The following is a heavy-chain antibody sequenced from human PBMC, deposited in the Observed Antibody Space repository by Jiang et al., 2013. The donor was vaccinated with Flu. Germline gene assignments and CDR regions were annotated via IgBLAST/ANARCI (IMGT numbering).Heavy chain of an antibody. Sequence: VQLLESGGGLIQPGGSLRLSCAASGFTVRGDYMSWVRQAPGKGLERVSVVYSDGSTFYGDSVEGRFTISRDNSKNTLYLQMNRLRADDTAVYYCARALTWGKYGSNLYYFDY. D-gene: IGHD7-27*01. V-gene: IGHV3-53*01. CDR3: ARALTWGKYGSNLYYFDY. CDR2: VYSDGST. J-gene: IGHJ4*01. CDR1: GFTVRGDY.